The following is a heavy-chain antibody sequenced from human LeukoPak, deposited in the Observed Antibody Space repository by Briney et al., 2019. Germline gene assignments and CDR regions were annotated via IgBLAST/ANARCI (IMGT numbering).Heavy chain of an antibody. J-gene: IGHJ4*02. CDR3: ARVLTVTTPRGFGY. CDR1: GYTFTGYY. CDR2: MNPNSGNT. Sequence: ASVKVSCKASGYTFTGYYMHWVRQAPGQGLEWMGWMNPNSGNTGYAQKFQGRVTMTRNTSISTAYMELSSLRSEDTAVYYCARVLTVTTPRGFGYWGQGTLVTVSS. D-gene: IGHD4-17*01. V-gene: IGHV1-8*02.